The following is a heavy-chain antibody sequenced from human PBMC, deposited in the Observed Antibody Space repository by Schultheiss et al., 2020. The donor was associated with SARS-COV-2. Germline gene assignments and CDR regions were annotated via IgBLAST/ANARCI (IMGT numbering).Heavy chain of an antibody. D-gene: IGHD3-10*01. CDR2: ITSGGLHT. V-gene: IGHV3-23*01. CDR3: ARGVRYYFSAMDV. CDR1: GFTLNKDA. J-gene: IGHJ6*02. Sequence: GESLKISCAGSGFTLNKDAMSWVRQAPGKGLEWVPFITSGGLHTYHADSVKGRFTISRDNAKNSLYLQMNSLRAEDTALYYCARGVRYYFSAMDVWGQGTPVTVSS.